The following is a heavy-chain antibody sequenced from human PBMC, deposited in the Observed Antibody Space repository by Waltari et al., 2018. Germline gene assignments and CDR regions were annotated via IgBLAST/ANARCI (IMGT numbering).Heavy chain of an antibody. V-gene: IGHV5-51*01. CDR3: AKQQGGYSNYDWYFDL. D-gene: IGHD4-4*01. Sequence: EVQLVQSGAEGKKPGESLKISCKGSGYSVTSYWIGWVRQMPGKGLEWMGIIYPGDSDTRSSPSFQGQVTISADKSISTAYLQWSSLKASDTAMYYCAKQQGGYSNYDWYFDLWGRGTLVTVSS. CDR2: IYPGDSDT. J-gene: IGHJ2*01. CDR1: GYSVTSYW.